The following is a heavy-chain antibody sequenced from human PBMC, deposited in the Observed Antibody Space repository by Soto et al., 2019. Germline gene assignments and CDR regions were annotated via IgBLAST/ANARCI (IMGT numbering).Heavy chain of an antibody. CDR3: ARGWGYDSNDYYYAY. CDR2: IIPIFGTA. D-gene: IGHD3-22*01. V-gene: IGHV1-69*01. J-gene: IGHJ4*02. Sequence: QVQLVQSGAEVRKPGSSVKVSCTASGGTFSRHAISWVRQAPGQGLEWLGGIIPIFGTANHAQKFQGRVTIIADESTSTVDMEWSSLRSEDTAMYYCARGWGYDSNDYYYAYWGQGTLVIVSS. CDR1: GGTFSRHA.